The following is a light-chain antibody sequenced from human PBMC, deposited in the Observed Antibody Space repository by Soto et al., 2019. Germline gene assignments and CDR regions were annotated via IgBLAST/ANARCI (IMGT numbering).Light chain of an antibody. CDR3: HQYYTYPWT. CDR2: DAS. Sequence: DIQMTQSPSTLSASVGDRVTITCRASETISSRLAWYRQKPGKAPELLIYDASTLESGVPSRFSGSGSGTEFPLTSSSLQPNDLSTYYCHQYYTYPWTFGQGTKVEVK. J-gene: IGKJ1*01. CDR1: ETISSR. V-gene: IGKV1-5*01.